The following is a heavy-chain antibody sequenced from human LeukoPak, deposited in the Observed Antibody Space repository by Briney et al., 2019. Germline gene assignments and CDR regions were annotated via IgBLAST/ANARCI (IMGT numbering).Heavy chain of an antibody. CDR2: ISSSSSNI. CDR1: GFTFSSYS. D-gene: IGHD4-17*01. CDR3: ARNFMTTVTTQNWFDP. V-gene: IGHV3-21*01. Sequence: GGSLRLSCAASGFTFSSYSMNWVRQAPGKGLEWVSSISSSSSNIYYADPVKGRFTISRDNAKNSLYLQMNSLRAEDTAVYYCARNFMTTVTTQNWFDPWGQGTLVTVSS. J-gene: IGHJ5*02.